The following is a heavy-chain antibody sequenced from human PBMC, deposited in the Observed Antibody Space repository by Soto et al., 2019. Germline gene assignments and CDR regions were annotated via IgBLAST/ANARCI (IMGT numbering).Heavy chain of an antibody. J-gene: IGHJ4*02. CDR3: ARGYCSSSGWSGYFDY. D-gene: IGHD2-2*01. CDR1: GYPFSGRY. Sequence: QVQLVQSGAEVKKPGASVKVSCKASGYPFSGRYLHWVRQAPGQGLEWMALINPTSGGTNYAQKFQGRVTMTWDTSIRTACMEMRSLKSDDTAIYYCARGYCSSSGWSGYFDYWGQGTLVTVSS. V-gene: IGHV1-2*02. CDR2: INPTSGGT.